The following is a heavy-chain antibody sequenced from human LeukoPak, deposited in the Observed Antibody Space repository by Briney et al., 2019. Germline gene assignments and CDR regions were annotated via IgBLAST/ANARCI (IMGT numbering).Heavy chain of an antibody. J-gene: IGHJ4*02. V-gene: IGHV3-7*01. CDR1: GFTYTNYW. Sequence: PGGSLRLSCAASGFTYTNYWMSWVRQAPGKGLEWVANIKQDGRERSYVDSVKGRFTISRDNAKNSMYLQMNRLRADDTAVYYCARDAYIDRYFDYWGQGTLVTVS. D-gene: IGHD2-21*01. CDR2: IKQDGRER. CDR3: ARDAYIDRYFDY.